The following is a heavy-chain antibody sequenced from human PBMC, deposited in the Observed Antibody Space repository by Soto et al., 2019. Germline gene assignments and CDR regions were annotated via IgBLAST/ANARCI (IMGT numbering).Heavy chain of an antibody. CDR1: GYSFHNYG. CDR2: ISGQIAKT. Sequence: QVQLVQSGPEVRKPGASVKVSCTASGYSFHNYGIIWVRQAPGQGLEWMGWISGQIAKTNFAQKFQGRVSMTTDTSTNTTYMELSSLRSDVTASYYSARGPPSGSFSLTPRFWGQGSVVTVSS. CDR3: ARGPPSGSFSLTPRF. V-gene: IGHV1-18*04. D-gene: IGHD1-26*01. J-gene: IGHJ4*02.